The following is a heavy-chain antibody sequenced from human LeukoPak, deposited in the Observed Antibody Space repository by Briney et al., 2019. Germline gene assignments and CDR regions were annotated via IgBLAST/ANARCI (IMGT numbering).Heavy chain of an antibody. D-gene: IGHD3-10*01. CDR3: ARGHLWFGEHRSPRFDP. Sequence: PSETLSLTCAVYGGSFSGYYWSWIRQPPGKGLEWIGEINHSGSTNYNPSLKSRVTISVDTSKNQFSLKLSSVTAADTAVYYCARGHLWFGEHRSPRFDPWGQGTLVTVSS. V-gene: IGHV4-34*01. J-gene: IGHJ5*02. CDR1: GGSFSGYY. CDR2: INHSGST.